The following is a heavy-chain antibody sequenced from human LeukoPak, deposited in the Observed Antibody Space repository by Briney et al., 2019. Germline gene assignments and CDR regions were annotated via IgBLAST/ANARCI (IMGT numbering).Heavy chain of an antibody. V-gene: IGHV1-69*13. CDR1: GGTFSSYA. CDR2: IIPIFGTA. D-gene: IGHD6-13*01. Sequence: SVKVSCKASGGTFSSYAISWVRQAPGQGLEWMGGIIPIFGTANYAQKFQGRVTITADESTSTAYMELRSLRSDDTAVYYCARDLGSGIAEPFDHWGQGTLVTVSS. CDR3: ARDLGSGIAEPFDH. J-gene: IGHJ4*02.